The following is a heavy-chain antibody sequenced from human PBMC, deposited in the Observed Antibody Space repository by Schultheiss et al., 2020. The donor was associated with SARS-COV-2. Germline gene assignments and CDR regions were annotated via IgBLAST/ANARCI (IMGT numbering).Heavy chain of an antibody. J-gene: IGHJ4*02. Sequence: GGSLRLSCAASGFTFSNYWMHWVRQAPGKGLVWVSRISPDGSDTIYADSVRGRFTISRDNARDTLYLQLNSLRAEDTAVYYCIRLQTSGLYHYNYWGQGTLVTVSS. CDR3: IRLQTSGLYHYNY. D-gene: IGHD6-19*01. CDR2: ISPDGSDT. V-gene: IGHV3-74*01. CDR1: GFTFSNYW.